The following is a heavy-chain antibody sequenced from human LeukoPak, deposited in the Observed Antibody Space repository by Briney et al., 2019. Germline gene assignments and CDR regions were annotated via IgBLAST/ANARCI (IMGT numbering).Heavy chain of an antibody. J-gene: IGHJ5*02. CDR2: ISSGDIYT. V-gene: IGHV3-11*06. Sequence: PGGSLRLSCAASGVTFSDSYMSWIRQAPGKGLEWVSYISSGDIYTNYADSVKGRFTTSRDNAKNSLYLQMDSLRAEDTAVYYCVRDVGGTVGATTSWGQGALVTVSS. CDR3: VRDVGGTVGATTS. CDR1: GVTFSDSY. D-gene: IGHD1-26*01.